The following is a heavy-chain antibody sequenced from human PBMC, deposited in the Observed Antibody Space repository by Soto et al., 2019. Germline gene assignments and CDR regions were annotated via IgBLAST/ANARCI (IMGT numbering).Heavy chain of an antibody. CDR3: ARDERLRFLEWLLPFDY. J-gene: IGHJ4*02. V-gene: IGHV1-18*01. CDR1: GYTFTSYG. Sequence: GASVKVSCKASGYTFTSYGISWVRQAPGQGFEWMGWISAYNGNTNYAQKIQGRVTMTTDTSTSTAYMELRSLRSDDTAVYYCARDERLRFLEWLLPFDYWGQGTLVTVSS. CDR2: ISAYNGNT. D-gene: IGHD3-3*01.